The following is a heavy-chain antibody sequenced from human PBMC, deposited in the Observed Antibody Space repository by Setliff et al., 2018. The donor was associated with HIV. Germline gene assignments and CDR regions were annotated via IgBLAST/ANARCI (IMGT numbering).Heavy chain of an antibody. D-gene: IGHD1-1*01. Sequence: PSETLSLTCAVYGGSFSDYSWNWIRQPPGKGLEWIGEINHSGSTNCNPSLQSRVTISVDTSKKQVSLNVRSGTAADTAVYYCARRGWNGYKSFEDWGQGTRVTVSS. J-gene: IGHJ4*02. CDR1: GGSFSDYS. V-gene: IGHV4-34*01. CDR3: ARRGWNGYKSFED. CDR2: INHSGST.